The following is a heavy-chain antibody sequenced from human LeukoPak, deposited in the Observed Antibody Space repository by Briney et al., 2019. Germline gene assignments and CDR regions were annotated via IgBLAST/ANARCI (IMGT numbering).Heavy chain of an antibody. J-gene: IGHJ6*03. CDR3: ARLTPQRSSWSFYYYYYYMDV. V-gene: IGHV1-2*02. D-gene: IGHD6-13*01. Sequence: GASVKVSCKASGYTFTGYYMHWVRQAPGQGLEWMGWINPNSGGTNYAQKFQGRVTMTRDTSISTAYMELRSLRSDDTAVYYCARLTPQRSSWSFYYYYYYMDVWGKGTTVTVSS. CDR2: INPNSGGT. CDR1: GYTFTGYY.